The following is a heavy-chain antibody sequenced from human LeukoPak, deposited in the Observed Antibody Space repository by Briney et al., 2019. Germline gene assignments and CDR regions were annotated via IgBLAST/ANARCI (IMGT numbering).Heavy chain of an antibody. CDR2: IQQDGSET. Sequence: GGSLRLSCAASGFSFGIYWMSWVRQAPGKGLEWVAYIQQDGSETYYADSVKGRFTISRDNPKNSLHLQMNSLRVEDTAVYYWARDGGGLDYWGQGTQVTVSS. J-gene: IGHJ4*02. CDR3: ARDGGGLDY. D-gene: IGHD3-16*01. CDR1: GFSFGIYW. V-gene: IGHV3-7*01.